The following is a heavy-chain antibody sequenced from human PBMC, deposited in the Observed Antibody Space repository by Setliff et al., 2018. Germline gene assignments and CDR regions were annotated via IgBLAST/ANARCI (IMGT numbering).Heavy chain of an antibody. CDR3: ARGSVEYSRGWYYFDY. V-gene: IGHV1-18*01. CDR1: GYTSYTYG. CDR2: ISAYNGNT. D-gene: IGHD6-19*01. J-gene: IGHJ4*02. Sequence: ASVKVSCKASGYTSYTYGIIWVRQAPGQGLEWMGWISAYNGNTNYAQKLQGRVTMTTDTSTRTAYMELRSLRSEDTAVYYCARGSVEYSRGWYYFDYWAQGTLVTVSS.